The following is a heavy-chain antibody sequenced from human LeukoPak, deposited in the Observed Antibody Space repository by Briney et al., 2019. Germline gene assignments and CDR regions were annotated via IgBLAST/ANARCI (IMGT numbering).Heavy chain of an antibody. CDR3: ARYMPGDSYWIFDL. Sequence: PSETLSLTCTVSGGSMRSFYWTWIRQPPGKGLEWIGYIYHNGNTIYNPSLKSRVTISINVSKNQFSLSLTSVTAADTAVYYCARYMPGDSYWIFDLWGRGTLVTVSS. D-gene: IGHD2-2*01. V-gene: IGHV4-59*01. CDR2: IYHNGNT. J-gene: IGHJ2*01. CDR1: GGSMRSFY.